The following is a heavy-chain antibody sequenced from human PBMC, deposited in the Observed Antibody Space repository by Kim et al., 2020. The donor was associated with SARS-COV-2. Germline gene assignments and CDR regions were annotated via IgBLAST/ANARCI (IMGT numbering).Heavy chain of an antibody. CDR3: AKIGGAYESSGNFDY. Sequence: GGSLRLSCAASGFTFDDFAMHWVRQAPGKVLEWVSGISWNSGSIGYADSVKGRFTISRDNAKNSLYLQVNSLRAEDTALYYCAKIGGAYESSGNFDYWGQGTLVTVSS. J-gene: IGHJ4*02. CDR1: GFTFDDFA. D-gene: IGHD3-22*01. V-gene: IGHV3-9*01. CDR2: ISWNSGSI.